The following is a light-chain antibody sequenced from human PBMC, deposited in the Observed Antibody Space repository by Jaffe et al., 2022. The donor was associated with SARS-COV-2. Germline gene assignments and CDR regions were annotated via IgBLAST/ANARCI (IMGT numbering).Light chain of an antibody. CDR3: MQGTHWPWT. CDR2: KVS. CDR1: QGLVHSDGSTY. J-gene: IGKJ1*01. Sequence: DVVMTQSPLSLPVTLGQPASISCRSSQGLVHSDGSTYLNWFQQRPGQSPRRLIYKVSIRDSGVPDRFSGSGSGTDFTLKISRVEAEDVGVYYCMQGTHWPWTFGQGTKVEIK. V-gene: IGKV2-30*02.